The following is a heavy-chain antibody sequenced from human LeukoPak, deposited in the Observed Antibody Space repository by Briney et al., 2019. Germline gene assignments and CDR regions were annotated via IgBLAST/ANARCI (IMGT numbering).Heavy chain of an antibody. CDR1: GGSFSGYY. Sequence: SETLSLTCAVYGGSFSGYYWSWIRQPPGNGLEWIGEINHSGSTNYNPSLKSRVTISVDTSKNQFSLKLSSVTAADTAVYYCARMYPLYYMDVWGKGTTVTVSS. V-gene: IGHV4-34*01. J-gene: IGHJ6*03. CDR3: ARMYPLYYMDV. D-gene: IGHD2-2*01. CDR2: INHSGST.